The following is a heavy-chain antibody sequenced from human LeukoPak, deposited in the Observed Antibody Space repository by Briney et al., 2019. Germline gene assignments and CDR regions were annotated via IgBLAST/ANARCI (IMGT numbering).Heavy chain of an antibody. D-gene: IGHD3-10*01. J-gene: IGHJ5*02. CDR3: AFELPPNWFHP. CDR2: ISGSGDNT. V-gene: IGHV3-23*01. Sequence: WXRQAXXKGLEWVSAISGSGDNTYYVDSVKGRFTISRDNSNNTLYLQMNSLRAEDTAVYYCAFELPPNWFHPWGQGTLVTVSS.